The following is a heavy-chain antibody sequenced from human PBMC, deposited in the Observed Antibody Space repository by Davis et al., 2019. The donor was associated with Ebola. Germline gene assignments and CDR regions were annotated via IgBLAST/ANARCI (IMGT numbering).Heavy chain of an antibody. D-gene: IGHD4/OR15-4a*01. CDR1: GYTFNNFG. Sequence: ASVKVSCKASGYTFNNFGISWVRQAPGQGLEWMGWISGYNGKTNYAQKFQGRLTMTRDTSTSTVYMELSSLRSEDAALYYCARGGMGVTTARFDPWGQGTLVTVSS. CDR3: ARGGMGVTTARFDP. V-gene: IGHV1-18*01. J-gene: IGHJ5*02. CDR2: ISGYNGKT.